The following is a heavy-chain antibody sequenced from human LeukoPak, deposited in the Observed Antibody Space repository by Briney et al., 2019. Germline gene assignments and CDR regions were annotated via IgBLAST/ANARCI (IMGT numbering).Heavy chain of an antibody. J-gene: IGHJ4*02. CDR1: GFTFSSYS. CDR2: ISSSSSYI. Sequence: AGTLRLSCAASGFTFSSYSMNWVRQAPGKGLEGGSSISSSSSYIYYADSVKGRFTISRDNAKNSLYLQMNSLRAEDTAVYYCARDLGYSYGPFGYWGQGTLVTVSS. CDR3: ARDLGYSYGPFGY. D-gene: IGHD5-18*01. V-gene: IGHV3-21*01.